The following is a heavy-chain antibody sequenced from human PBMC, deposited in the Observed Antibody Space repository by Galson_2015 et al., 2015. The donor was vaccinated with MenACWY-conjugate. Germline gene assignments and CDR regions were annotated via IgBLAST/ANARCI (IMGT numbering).Heavy chain of an antibody. J-gene: IGHJ4*02. D-gene: IGHD2-21*02. CDR2: VYWNDDK. Sequence: PALVKPTQTLTLTCTFSGLSLSSHAELVGWVRQPPGKAPEWLAFVYWNDDKRYSPSLRSRLTITKDTSRNQVVLTMTNMDPADTSIFYCAYRTHVTSVDFWGQGTLVTV. CDR1: GLSLSSHAEL. V-gene: IGHV2-5*01. CDR3: AYRTHVTSVDF.